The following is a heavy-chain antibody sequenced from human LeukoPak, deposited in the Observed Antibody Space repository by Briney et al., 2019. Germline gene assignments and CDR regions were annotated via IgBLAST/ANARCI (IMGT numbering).Heavy chain of an antibody. V-gene: IGHV3-66*01. CDR2: IYSGGST. Sequence: PGGSLRLSCAASGFTVSSNYMSWVRQAPGKGLEWVSVIYSGGSTYYADFVKGRFTISRDNSKNTLCFQMNSLRAEDTAVYYCARDAEGIDAFDIWGQGTMVTVSS. CDR3: ARDAEGIDAFDI. J-gene: IGHJ3*02. CDR1: GFTVSSNY.